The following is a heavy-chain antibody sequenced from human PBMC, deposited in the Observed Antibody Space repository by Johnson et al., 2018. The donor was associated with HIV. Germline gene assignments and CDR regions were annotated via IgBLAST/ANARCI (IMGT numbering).Heavy chain of an antibody. CDR3: ARDSDAFDI. CDR2: ISYDGSNK. J-gene: IGHJ3*02. V-gene: IGHV3-30*04. Sequence: QVQLVESGGGVVQPGRSLRLSCAASGFTFSSYAMHWVRQAPGKGLEWVAVISYDGSNKYYADTVKGRFTISRDNSKNTSYLQMNSLRAEDTAVYYCARDSDAFDIWGQGTMVTVSS. CDR1: GFTFSSYA.